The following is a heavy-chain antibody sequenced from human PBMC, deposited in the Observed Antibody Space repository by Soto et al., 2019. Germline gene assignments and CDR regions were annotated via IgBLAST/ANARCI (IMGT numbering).Heavy chain of an antibody. D-gene: IGHD6-13*01. CDR1: GFTLSAYW. CDR3: ARDVSPGSSSLYLDAFDI. CDR2: INRDGSKK. V-gene: IGHV3-7*05. Sequence: EVQLEESGGGLVQPGGSLRLSCAASGFTLSAYWMTWVRQAPGKGLEWVANINRDGSKKYYLDSVRGRFTISRDNVGNSLYLQIDSLRADDTALYYCARDVSPGSSSLYLDAFDIWGQGTMVTVSS. J-gene: IGHJ3*02.